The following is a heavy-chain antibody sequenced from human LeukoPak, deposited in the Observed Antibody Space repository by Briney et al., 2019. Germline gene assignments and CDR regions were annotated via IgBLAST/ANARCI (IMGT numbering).Heavy chain of an antibody. V-gene: IGHV3-21*01. CDR3: ARPGGWDASDI. CDR1: GFTFSSYS. D-gene: IGHD1-14*01. Sequence: GGSLRLSWAASGFTFSSYSMNWVRQAPGKGLEWVSSISSSSSYIYYADSVKGRFTISRDNAKNSLYLQMNSLRAEDTAMYYCARPGGWDASDIWGQGTMVTVSS. CDR2: ISSSSSYI. J-gene: IGHJ3*02.